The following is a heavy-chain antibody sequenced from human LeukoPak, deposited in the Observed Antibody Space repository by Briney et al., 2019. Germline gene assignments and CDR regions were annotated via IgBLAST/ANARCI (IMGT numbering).Heavy chain of an antibody. V-gene: IGHV3-23*01. CDR3: GRHDSFIPF. J-gene: IGHJ4*02. CDR2: ISDTGRRT. D-gene: IGHD3-16*02. CDR1: GFTFSDYA. Sequence: PGGSLRLSCAACGFTFSDYAMTWVRQAAGKGLEWVSSISDTGRRTYYTDSVKGRFTISRDDSKKAVYLEMSTLRVEDTAIYFCGRHDSFIPFWGQGTLVTVSS.